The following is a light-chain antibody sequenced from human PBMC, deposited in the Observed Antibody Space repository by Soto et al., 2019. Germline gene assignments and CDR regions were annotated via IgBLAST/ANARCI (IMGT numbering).Light chain of an antibody. J-gene: IGKJ5*01. Sequence: EIIMTQSPATLSVSPGARVPLSCRASQSVSDNVAWYQQRPGQSPRLLMHSASARAAGLPARFSGSGSGTEFSLSIHSLQSEDFAVYFCQQYNDWPITFGQGTRLEI. V-gene: IGKV3-15*01. CDR1: QSVSDN. CDR3: QQYNDWPIT. CDR2: SAS.